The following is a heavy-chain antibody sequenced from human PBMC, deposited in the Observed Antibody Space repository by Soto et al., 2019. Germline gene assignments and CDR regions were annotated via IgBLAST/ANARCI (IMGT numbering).Heavy chain of an antibody. CDR2: IIPIFGTA. CDR1: GGTFSSYA. V-gene: IGHV1-69*13. D-gene: IGHD6-6*01. Sequence: GASVKVSCKASGGTFSSYAISWVRQAPGQGLEWMGGIIPIFGTANYAQKFQGRVTITADESTSTAYMELSSLRSEDTAVYYCAGASDSSSSWGPVPYYFDYWGQGTLVTVSS. J-gene: IGHJ4*02. CDR3: AGASDSSSSWGPVPYYFDY.